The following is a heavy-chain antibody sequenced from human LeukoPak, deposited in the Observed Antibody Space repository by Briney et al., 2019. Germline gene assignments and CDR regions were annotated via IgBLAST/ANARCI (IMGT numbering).Heavy chain of an antibody. J-gene: IGHJ4*02. CDR3: AKAPYSGSAKSPYYFDY. Sequence: GGSLRLSCAASGFTFSSYAMHWVRQAPGKGLEWVAVISYDGSNKYYADSVKGRFTISRDNSKNTLYLQMNSLRAEDTAVYYCAKAPYSGSAKSPYYFDYWGQGTLVTVSS. CDR2: ISYDGSNK. V-gene: IGHV3-30-3*01. D-gene: IGHD1-26*01. CDR1: GFTFSSYA.